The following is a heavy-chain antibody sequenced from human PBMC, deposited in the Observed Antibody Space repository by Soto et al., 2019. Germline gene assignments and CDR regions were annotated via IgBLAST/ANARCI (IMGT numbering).Heavy chain of an antibody. J-gene: IGHJ4*02. CDR2: IYTSGST. CDR1: GTSVSNYY. D-gene: IGHD5-18*01. Sequence: SETLSLTCSVSGTSVSNYYWSWIRQPAGKGLEHIGRIYTSGSTSCNPSLKSRVTMSMDTSQTQIYLNLTSVTAADTAVYYCARGGIQLSYAFDYWGQGIQVTVSS. V-gene: IGHV4-4*07. CDR3: ARGGIQLSYAFDY.